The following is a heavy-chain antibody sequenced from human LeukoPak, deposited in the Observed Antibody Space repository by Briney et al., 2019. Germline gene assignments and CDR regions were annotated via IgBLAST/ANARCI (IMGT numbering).Heavy chain of an antibody. D-gene: IGHD6-6*01. V-gene: IGHV4-31*03. CDR2: IYYSGST. Sequence: PSETLSLTCTVSGGSISSGGYYWSWIRQHPGKGLEWTGYIYYSGSTYYNPSLKSRVTISVDTSKNQFSLKLSSVTAADTAVYYCARERQSSSSNWFDPWGQGTLVTVSS. CDR3: ARERQSSSSNWFDP. J-gene: IGHJ5*02. CDR1: GGSISSGGYY.